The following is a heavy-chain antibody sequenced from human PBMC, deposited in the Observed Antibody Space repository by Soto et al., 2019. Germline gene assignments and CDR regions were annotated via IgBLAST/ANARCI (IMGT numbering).Heavy chain of an antibody. J-gene: IGHJ5*02. Sequence: EVQLVESGGGLVKPGGSLRLSCAASGFTFSSYAMNWVRQAPGKGLEWVSSTSSSGSYVYYADSVQDRFTISRDNAKNPLYLQVSSLRAEDTAVYYCARGPMAAASTYWCDPWGQGTLVTVSS. V-gene: IGHV3-21*06. CDR3: ARGPMAAASTYWCDP. D-gene: IGHD6-13*01. CDR1: GFTFSSYA. CDR2: TSSSGSYV.